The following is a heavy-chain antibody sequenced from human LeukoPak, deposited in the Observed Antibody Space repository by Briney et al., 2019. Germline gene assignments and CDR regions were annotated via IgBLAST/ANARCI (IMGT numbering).Heavy chain of an antibody. CDR1: GFTFSTYW. J-gene: IGHJ4*02. D-gene: IGHD4-17*01. CDR3: ARETSYGEMFDY. V-gene: IGHV3-7*01. Sequence: GGSLRLSCAASGFTFSTYWMSWVRQAPGKGLEWVANIHQDGNEKYYVDSVKGRFTISRDNAKNSLYLQMNSLRAEDTAVYYCARETSYGEMFDYWGQGTLVTVSS. CDR2: IHQDGNEK.